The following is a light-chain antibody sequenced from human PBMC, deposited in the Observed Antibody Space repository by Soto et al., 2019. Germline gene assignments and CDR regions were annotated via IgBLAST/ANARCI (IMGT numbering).Light chain of an antibody. CDR2: DAS. V-gene: IGKV1-5*01. J-gene: IGKJ1*01. CDR3: QQYNSYPWT. Sequence: DIQMTNSPSTLSASAGDIVTITCRASQSISSWLAWYQQKPGKAPKLLIYDASSLESGVPSRFSGSGSGTEFTLTISSLQPDDFATHYCQQYNSYPWTFGQGTKVDIK. CDR1: QSISSW.